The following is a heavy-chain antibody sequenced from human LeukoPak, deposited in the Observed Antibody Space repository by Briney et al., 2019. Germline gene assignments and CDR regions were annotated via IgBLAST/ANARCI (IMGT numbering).Heavy chain of an antibody. CDR2: IYYSGST. Sequence: PSETLSLTCTVSGGSISSYYWSWIRQPPGKGLEWIGYIYYSGSTNYNPSLKSRVTISVDTSKNQFSLKLSSVTAADTAVYYCARHEWGVVAAVAHGGAFDIWGQGTMVTVSS. J-gene: IGHJ3*02. V-gene: IGHV4-59*08. D-gene: IGHD2-15*01. CDR3: ARHEWGVVAAVAHGGAFDI. CDR1: GGSISSYY.